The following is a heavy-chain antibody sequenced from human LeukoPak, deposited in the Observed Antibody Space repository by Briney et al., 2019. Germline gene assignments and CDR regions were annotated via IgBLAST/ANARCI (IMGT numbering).Heavy chain of an antibody. Sequence: ASGKVSCKAAGHTFTSSGISWVRQAPGQGREWWGGISAYNGNTNYAQKLQGRVTMTTDTSTSTAYLELSSLRADDTAVYYCAYSSASSYHVYMDGWGKGTTVTVSS. CDR1: GHTFTSSG. CDR3: AYSSASSYHVYMDG. J-gene: IGHJ6*03. D-gene: IGHD6-25*01. CDR2: ISAYNGNT. V-gene: IGHV1-18*01.